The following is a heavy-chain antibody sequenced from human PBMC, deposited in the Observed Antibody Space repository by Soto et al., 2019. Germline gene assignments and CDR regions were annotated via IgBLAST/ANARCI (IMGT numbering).Heavy chain of an antibody. J-gene: IGHJ5*02. D-gene: IGHD1-1*01. V-gene: IGHV4-34*01. Sequence: PSETLSLTCAVYGGSFSGYYWSWIRQPPGKGLEWIGEINHSGSTNYNPSLKSRVTISVDTSKNQFSLKLSSVTAADTAVYYCARNSFNWNEGGPICFDPWGQGTLVTVSS. CDR2: INHSGST. CDR3: ARNSFNWNEGGPICFDP. CDR1: GGSFSGYY.